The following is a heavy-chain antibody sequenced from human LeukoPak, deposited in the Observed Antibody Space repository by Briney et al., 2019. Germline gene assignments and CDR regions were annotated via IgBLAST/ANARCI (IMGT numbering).Heavy chain of an antibody. V-gene: IGHV3-23*01. J-gene: IGHJ4*02. CDR3: AKVDGITMVVIITHLDY. D-gene: IGHD3-22*01. Sequence: GGSLRLSCAASGFTFNNYAMSWVRQAPGKGLEWVSSIGVSGDTTYYADSVKGRFTISRDNSKNMLYLQMNSLRADDTALYYCAKVDGITMVVIITHLDYWGQGALVTVSS. CDR1: GFTFNNYA. CDR2: IGVSGDTT.